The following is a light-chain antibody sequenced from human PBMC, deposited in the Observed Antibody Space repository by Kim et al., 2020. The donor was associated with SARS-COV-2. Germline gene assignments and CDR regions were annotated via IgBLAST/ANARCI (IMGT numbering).Light chain of an antibody. V-gene: IGLV3-1*01. CDR2: QDS. J-gene: IGLJ2*01. CDR1: KLGDKY. CDR3: QAWDSSTVV. Sequence: SYGLTQPPSVSVSPGQPASITCSGDKLGDKYACWYQQKPGQSPVLVIYQDSKRPSGIPERFSGSNSGNTATLTISGTQAMDEADYYCQAWDSSTVVFGGGTQLTVL.